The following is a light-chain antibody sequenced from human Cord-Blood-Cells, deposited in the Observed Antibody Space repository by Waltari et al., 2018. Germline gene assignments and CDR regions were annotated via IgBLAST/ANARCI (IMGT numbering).Light chain of an antibody. J-gene: IGLJ3*02. CDR1: SSDVGGYNY. CDR3: SSYPSSSTWV. Sequence: QSALTQPASVSGSPGQSITISCTGTSSDVGGYNYVSWYQQHPGKAPKLMIYDVSKRPSGVSNRFSGSKSGKTASLTISGLQAEDEADYYCSSYPSSSTWVFGGGTKLTVL. CDR2: DVS. V-gene: IGLV2-14*01.